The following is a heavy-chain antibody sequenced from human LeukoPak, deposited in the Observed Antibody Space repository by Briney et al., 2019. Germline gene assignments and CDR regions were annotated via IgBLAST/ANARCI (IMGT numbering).Heavy chain of an antibody. V-gene: IGHV1-69*01. CDR1: GGTFSSYA. CDR3: ARGLLAYDSSGYRYYGMDV. D-gene: IGHD3-22*01. J-gene: IGHJ6*02. CDR2: IIPIFGTA. Sequence: SVKVSCKASGGTFSSYAISWVRQAPGQGLEWMGGIIPIFGTANYAQKFQGRVTITADESTSTAYMELSSLRSEDTAVYYCARGLLAYDSSGYRYYGMDVWGQGTTVTVSS.